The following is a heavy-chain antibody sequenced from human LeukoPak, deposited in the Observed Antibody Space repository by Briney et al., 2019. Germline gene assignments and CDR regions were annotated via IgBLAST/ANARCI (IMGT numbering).Heavy chain of an antibody. V-gene: IGHV5-51*01. Sequence: GASLKISCKGSGYSFTSYWIGWVRQMPGKGLEWMGIIYPGDSDTRYSPSFQGQVTISADKSISTAYLQWSSLKASDTAMYYCARVRMGRFLEWLLFDYWGQGTLVTVSS. CDR2: IYPGDSDT. CDR3: ARVRMGRFLEWLLFDY. J-gene: IGHJ4*02. CDR1: GYSFTSYW. D-gene: IGHD3-3*01.